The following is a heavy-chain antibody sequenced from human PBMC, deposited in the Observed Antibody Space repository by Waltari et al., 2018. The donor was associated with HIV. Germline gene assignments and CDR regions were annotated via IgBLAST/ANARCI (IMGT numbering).Heavy chain of an antibody. CDR3: AKDADGDYYFGY. J-gene: IGHJ4*02. CDR1: GFTFRSYA. CDR2: ISGSGGST. V-gene: IGHV3-23*01. D-gene: IGHD4-17*01. Sequence: EVQLLESGGGLVQTGGYLRLCCAAYGFTFRSYAMSWVRPAPGKGLEWVSAISGSGGSTYYADSVKGRFTISRDNSKNTLYLQMNSLRAEDTAVYYCAKDADGDYYFGYWGQGTLVTVSS.